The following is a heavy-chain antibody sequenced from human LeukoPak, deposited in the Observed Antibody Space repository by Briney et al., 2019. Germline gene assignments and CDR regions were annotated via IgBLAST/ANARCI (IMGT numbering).Heavy chain of an antibody. CDR1: GGTFSSYA. CDR3: ASNHDRYGDYALDY. J-gene: IGHJ4*01. Sequence: SVKVSCKASGGTFSSYAISWVRQAPGQGLEWMGGIIPIFGTANYAQKFQGRVTITADESTSTAYMELSSLRSEDTAVYYCASNHDRYGDYALDYWGQGTLVTVSS. V-gene: IGHV1-69*13. D-gene: IGHD4-17*01. CDR2: IIPIFGTA.